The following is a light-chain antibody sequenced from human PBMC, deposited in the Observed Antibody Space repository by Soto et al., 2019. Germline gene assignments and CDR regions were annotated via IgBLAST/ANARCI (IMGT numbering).Light chain of an antibody. CDR2: GAS. Sequence: GMTHSTATLSVSPGERATLSCRASQSVSSNLAWYQQKPGQAPRLLIYGASTRATGIPAKFSGGGSGTEFTLTISSLRSEDFAIYYCQQYKHGWTFGQGTKVDIK. V-gene: IGKV3-15*01. J-gene: IGKJ1*01. CDR1: QSVSSN. CDR3: QQYKHGWT.